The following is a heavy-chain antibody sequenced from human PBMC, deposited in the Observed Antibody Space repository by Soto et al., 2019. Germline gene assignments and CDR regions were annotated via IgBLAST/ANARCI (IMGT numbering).Heavy chain of an antibody. V-gene: IGHV5-51*01. CDR1: GYRFTNYW. CDR2: IYPGDSDT. Sequence: PGESLKISCKGSGYRFTNYWIAWVRQMPGKGLEWMGIIYPGDSDTRYSPSFEGQVTISVDKSITTAHLQWSSLKASDTAMYYCAVRVVTSTDDPNYFHLWGQGTPVTVSS. J-gene: IGHJ4*02. CDR3: AVRVVTSTDDPNYFHL. D-gene: IGHD2-21*02.